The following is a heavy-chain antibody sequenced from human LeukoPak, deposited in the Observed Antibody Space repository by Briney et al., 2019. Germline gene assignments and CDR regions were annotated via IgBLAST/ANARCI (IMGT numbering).Heavy chain of an antibody. CDR1: GGSISGYY. Sequence: SETLSLTCTVSGGSISGYYWSWIRQPPGKGLEWIGYIYHSGSTNYNPSLKSRVTISVDTSKNQFSLKLSSVTAADTAVYYCVRHLKYYYYGMGVWGQGTTVTVSS. J-gene: IGHJ6*02. CDR2: IYHSGST. CDR3: VRHLKYYYYGMGV. V-gene: IGHV4-59*08.